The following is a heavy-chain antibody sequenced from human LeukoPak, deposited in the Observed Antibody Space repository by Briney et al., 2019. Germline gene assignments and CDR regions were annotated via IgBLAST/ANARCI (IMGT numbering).Heavy chain of an antibody. CDR1: GGSISSYY. Sequence: SETLSLTCTVSGGSISSYYWSWIRQPPGMGLEWIGEIYHSGSTNYHPSLKSRVTISVDKSTNQFSLKLSSVTAADTAVYYCARAGQDGAFDIWGEGRMVAVCS. CDR2: IYHSGST. V-gene: IGHV4-59*12. J-gene: IGHJ3*02. D-gene: IGHD5-24*01. CDR3: ARAGQDGAFDI.